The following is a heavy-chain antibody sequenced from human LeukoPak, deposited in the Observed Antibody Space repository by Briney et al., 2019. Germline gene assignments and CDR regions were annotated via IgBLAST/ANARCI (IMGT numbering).Heavy chain of an antibody. CDR3: ARGRGTAGSNRDFYFFYYMDV. J-gene: IGHJ6*03. Sequence: ASLKVSCKASGYTFTSYAIHWVRQAPGQRFEWMGWISAANGNTKYSEKLQGRVTITRDTPASTAYMELSSLRSEDSAIYFCARGRGTAGSNRDFYFFYYMDVWGKGTTVAVSS. D-gene: IGHD6-13*01. CDR1: GYTFTSYA. CDR2: ISAANGNT. V-gene: IGHV1-3*01.